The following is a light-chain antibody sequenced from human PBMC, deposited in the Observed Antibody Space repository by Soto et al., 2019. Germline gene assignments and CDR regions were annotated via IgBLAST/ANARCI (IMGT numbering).Light chain of an antibody. CDR2: DAS. CDR3: QELSSYQFT. CDR1: QSISSW. J-gene: IGKJ3*01. V-gene: IGKV1-5*01. Sequence: DIQMTQFPSTLSASVGDRVTITCRASQSISSWLAWYQQKPGKAPKLLIYDASGLESGVTSRFSGSGSGTEFTLTISSLQPEDFATYYCQELSSYQFTFGPVTKVDIK.